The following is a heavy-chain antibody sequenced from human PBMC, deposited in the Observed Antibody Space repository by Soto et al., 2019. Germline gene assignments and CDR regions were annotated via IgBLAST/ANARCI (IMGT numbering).Heavy chain of an antibody. CDR2: IYYSGST. Sequence: SETLSLTCTVSGGSISSYYWSWVRQPPGKGLEWIGYIYYSGSTNYNPSLKSRVTISVDASKNQFSLKLSSVTAADTAVYYCARGRAMDNDLVWFDPWGQGTLVTVSS. J-gene: IGHJ5*02. CDR3: ARGRAMDNDLVWFDP. V-gene: IGHV4-59*01. CDR1: GGSISSYY. D-gene: IGHD5-18*01.